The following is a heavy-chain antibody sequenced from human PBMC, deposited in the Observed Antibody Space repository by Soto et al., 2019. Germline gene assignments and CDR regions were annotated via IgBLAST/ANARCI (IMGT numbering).Heavy chain of an antibody. V-gene: IGHV4-4*07. CDR2: IYTSGST. J-gene: IGHJ6*02. D-gene: IGHD6-13*01. Sequence: SETLSLTCTVSGGSIISYYWSWIRQPAGKGLEWIGRIYTSGSTNYNPSLKSRVTMSVDTSKNQFSLKLSSVTAADTAVYYCARDAIAAEYYYYGMDVWGQGTTVTVSS. CDR3: ARDAIAAEYYYYGMDV. CDR1: GGSIISYY.